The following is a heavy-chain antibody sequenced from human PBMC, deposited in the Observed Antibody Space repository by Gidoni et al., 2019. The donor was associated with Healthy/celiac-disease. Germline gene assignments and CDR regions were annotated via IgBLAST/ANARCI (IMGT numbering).Heavy chain of an antibody. Sequence: EVQLVESGGGLVQPGGSLRLSCAASGFTFSSYEMNWVRQAPGKGLEWVSYISSSGSTIYYADSVKGRFTISRDNAKNSLYLQMNSLRAEDTAVYYCAREGGLATRPPWGQGTLVTVSS. CDR1: GFTFSSYE. CDR3: AREGGLATRPP. J-gene: IGHJ5*02. D-gene: IGHD5-12*01. CDR2: ISSSGSTI. V-gene: IGHV3-48*03.